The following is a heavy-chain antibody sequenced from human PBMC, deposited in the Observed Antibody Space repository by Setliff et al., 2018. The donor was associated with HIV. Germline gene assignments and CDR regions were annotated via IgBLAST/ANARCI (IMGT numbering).Heavy chain of an antibody. Sequence: GASVKVSCKASGYRFTMYSMNWVRQAPGQGLEWMGWINTNTGNTIYAQGFTGRFVFSLDTSVSTAFLQITSLKAEDTAVYYCARDIGSRGGAFDMWGQGTRVTVSS. CDR2: INTNTGNT. J-gene: IGHJ3*02. CDR1: GYRFTMYS. CDR3: ARDIGSRGGAFDM. D-gene: IGHD3-10*01. V-gene: IGHV7-4-1*02.